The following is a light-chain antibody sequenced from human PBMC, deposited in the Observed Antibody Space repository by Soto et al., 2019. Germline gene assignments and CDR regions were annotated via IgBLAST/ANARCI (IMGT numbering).Light chain of an antibody. Sequence: QSLLTQPASVSGSPGQSITISCTGTSNDIGGYNYVSWYQQHLGKAPKLMIYEVSNRPSGISNRFSASKSGNAASLTISGLQAEDEADYYCSSYTTSRAYFFGQGTK. CDR2: EVS. J-gene: IGLJ1*01. V-gene: IGLV2-14*01. CDR1: SNDIGGYNY. CDR3: SSYTTSRAYF.